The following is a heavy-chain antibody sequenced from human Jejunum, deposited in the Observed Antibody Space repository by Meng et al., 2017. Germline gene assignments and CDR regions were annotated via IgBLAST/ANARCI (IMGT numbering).Heavy chain of an antibody. CDR3: TRGTDRAKSGDY. V-gene: IGHV4-34*01. Sequence: QGQRHQGGECLLKPSEHLSVTCPVYGGSSSVFYLSCIRQPPGKGLEWIGEIHPSGSTDYNPSLKSRLTISLDTSKNQFSLSLNSATAADTGIYYCTRGTDRAKSGDYWGQGTLVTVSS. D-gene: IGHD1-14*01. CDR2: IHPSGST. J-gene: IGHJ4*02. CDR1: GGSSSVFY.